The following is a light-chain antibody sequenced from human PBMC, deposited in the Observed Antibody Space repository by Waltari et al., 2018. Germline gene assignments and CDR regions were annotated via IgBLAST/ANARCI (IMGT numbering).Light chain of an antibody. J-gene: IGLJ2*01. CDR3: CSYASSSPRLI. V-gene: IGLV2-23*02. CDR2: EVR. CDR1: YSNVGSYDL. Sequence: QSALTQPASVSGSLGQSYSISCSGTYSNVGSYDLVSWYLQRPGEAPKLLIYEVRKRPSGISNRFSGSKSGNAASLTISALQPEDEGTYYCCSYASSSPRLIFGGGTELSVL.